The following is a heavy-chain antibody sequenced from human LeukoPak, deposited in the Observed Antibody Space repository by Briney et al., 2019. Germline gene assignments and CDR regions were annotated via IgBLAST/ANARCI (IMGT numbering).Heavy chain of an antibody. J-gene: IGHJ4*02. D-gene: IGHD6-6*01. CDR3: ARLYSSSSHFDY. Sequence: SETLSLTYTVSGGSISTYYWSWIRQPAGKGLEWIGHIYTSGTTNYNPSLKSRVTMSVDTSKNQFSLKPNSVTAADTAVYYCARLYSSSSHFDYWGQGTLVTVSS. CDR1: GGSISTYY. CDR2: IYTSGTT. V-gene: IGHV4-4*07.